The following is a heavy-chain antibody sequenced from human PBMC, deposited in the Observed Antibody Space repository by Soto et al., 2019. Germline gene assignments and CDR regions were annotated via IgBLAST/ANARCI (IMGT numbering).Heavy chain of an antibody. D-gene: IGHD5-18*01. V-gene: IGHV4-30-2*01. J-gene: IGHJ4*02. CDR1: GGSISSGGYS. Sequence: QLQLQESGSGLVKPSQTLSLTCAVSGGSISSGGYSWSWIRQPPGKGLEWIGYISHSGSTYYNPTLKSRVPIAVDRAKNQFSLKLSSVTAADTAVYCCARGGVTADYWGQGTLVTVSS. CDR3: ARGGVTADY. CDR2: ISHSGST.